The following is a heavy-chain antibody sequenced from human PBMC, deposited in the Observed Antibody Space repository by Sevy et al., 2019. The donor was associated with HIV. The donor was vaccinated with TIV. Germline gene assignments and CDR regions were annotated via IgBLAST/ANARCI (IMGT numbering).Heavy chain of an antibody. D-gene: IGHD1-26*01. CDR2: ISSNGDNA. CDR1: GFTFRTYA. V-gene: IGHV3-30-3*01. CDR3: ARGPEWELTSFLSH. Sequence: GGSLRLSCAASGFTFRTYAFPWVRQAPGRGLEWIGLISSNGDNALYANSVRGRFTISRDNSMNILYLQMTSLTPDDTAVYYCARGPEWELTSFLSHWGKGTLVTVSS. J-gene: IGHJ4*02.